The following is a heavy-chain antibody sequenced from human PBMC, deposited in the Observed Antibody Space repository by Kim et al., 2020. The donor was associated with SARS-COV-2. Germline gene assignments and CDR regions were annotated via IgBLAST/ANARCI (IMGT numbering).Heavy chain of an antibody. D-gene: IGHD6-13*01. CDR3: AKDLIAAAGNDAFDI. V-gene: IGHV3-9*01. J-gene: IGHJ3*02. CDR1: GFTFDDYA. Sequence: GGSLRLSCAASGFTFDDYAMHWVRQAPGKGLEWVSGISWNSGSIGYADSVKGRFTISRDNAKNSLYLQMNSLRAEDTALYYCAKDLIAAAGNDAFDIWGQGTMVTVSS. CDR2: ISWNSGSI.